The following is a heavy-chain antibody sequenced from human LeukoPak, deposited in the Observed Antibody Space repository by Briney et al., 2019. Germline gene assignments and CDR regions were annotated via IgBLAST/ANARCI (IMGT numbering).Heavy chain of an antibody. J-gene: IGHJ5*02. V-gene: IGHV4-59*01. Sequence: SETLPLTCTVSGGSISSYYWSWIRQPPGKGLEWIGYIYYSGSTNYNPSLKSRVTISVDTSKNQFSLKLSSVTAADTAVYYCAREVLSGYYSPWGQGTLVTVSS. D-gene: IGHD3-22*01. CDR3: AREVLSGYYSP. CDR1: GGSISSYY. CDR2: IYYSGST.